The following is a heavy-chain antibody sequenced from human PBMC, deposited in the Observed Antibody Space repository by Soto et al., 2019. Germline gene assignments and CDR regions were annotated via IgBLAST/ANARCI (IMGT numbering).Heavy chain of an antibody. J-gene: IGHJ4*02. CDR3: VGYCSGGSCYPFDY. V-gene: IGHV4-30-4*01. CDR2: IYYSGST. Sequence: QVQLQESGPGLVKPSQTLSLTCTISGGSISSGDYYWSWIRQPPGKDLEWIGYIYYSGSTYYNPSLQSRVTISVDTSKNQFSLKLSSVTAADTAVYYCVGYCSGGSCYPFDYWGQGTLVTVSS. CDR1: GGSISSGDYY. D-gene: IGHD2-15*01.